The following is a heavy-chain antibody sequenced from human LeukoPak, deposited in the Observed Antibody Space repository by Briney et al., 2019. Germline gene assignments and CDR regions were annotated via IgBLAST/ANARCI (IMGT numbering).Heavy chain of an antibody. CDR1: GYSISSGYY. Sequence: PSETLSLTCAVSGYSISSGYYWGWIRPPPGRGLEWIGIGSHSGTTYYNPSLKSRVTISVDTSKNQFSLKLSSVTAADTAVYYCARHNDYGDYVRAFDIWGQGTMVTVSS. V-gene: IGHV4-38-2*01. D-gene: IGHD4-17*01. J-gene: IGHJ3*02. CDR3: ARHNDYGDYVRAFDI. CDR2: GSHSGTT.